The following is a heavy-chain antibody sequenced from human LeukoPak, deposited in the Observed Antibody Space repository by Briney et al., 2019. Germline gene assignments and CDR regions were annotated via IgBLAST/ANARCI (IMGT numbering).Heavy chain of an antibody. J-gene: IGHJ4*02. D-gene: IGHD3-10*01. CDR1: GYTFTGYY. CDR2: INPNSGGT. CDR3: ARDISIAMVRGVIIPYYFDY. V-gene: IGHV1-2*02. Sequence: GASVKVSCKASGYTFTGYYMHWVRQAPGQGLEWMGWINPNSGGTNYAQKFQGRVTMTRDTSINTAYMELSSLRSEDTAVYYCARDISIAMVRGVIIPYYFDYWGQGTLVTVSS.